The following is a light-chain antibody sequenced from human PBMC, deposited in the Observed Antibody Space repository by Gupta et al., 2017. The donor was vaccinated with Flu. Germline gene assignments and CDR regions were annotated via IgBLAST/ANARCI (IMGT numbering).Light chain of an antibody. J-gene: IGKJ1*01. Sequence: VMTQSPDSLAVSLGGTATSNCRPSQGGLDSSKNRNHLSWYQQTPGQPPKFLISRASTRESGVPDRFSGSGSGADFTLTIRSLQAEDVAVYYCLQHYTTPWTFGQGTKVEVK. CDR1: QGGLDSSKNRNH. CDR3: LQHYTTPWT. V-gene: IGKV4-1*01. CDR2: RAS.